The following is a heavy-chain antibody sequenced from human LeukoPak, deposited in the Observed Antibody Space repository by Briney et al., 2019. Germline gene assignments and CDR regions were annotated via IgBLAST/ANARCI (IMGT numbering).Heavy chain of an antibody. CDR2: ISRNGRNT. D-gene: IGHD5-18*01. Sequence: GGSLRLSCAASGFTLSSYSMHWVRQAPGKGLEFVSAISRNGRNTYYANSVKGRFTISRDISKNTLYLQMGSLRPEDMAVYYCARDLGGYSYGLWGQGTLVTVSS. V-gene: IGHV3-64*01. J-gene: IGHJ4*02. CDR3: ARDLGGYSYGL. CDR1: GFTLSSYS.